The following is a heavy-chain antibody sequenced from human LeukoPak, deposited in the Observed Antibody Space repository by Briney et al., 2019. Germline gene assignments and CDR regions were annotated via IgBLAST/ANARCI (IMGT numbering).Heavy chain of an antibody. CDR2: IRYDGSNK. V-gene: IGHV3-30*02. J-gene: IGHJ6*03. D-gene: IGHD6-13*01. CDR1: GFTFSTYG. Sequence: PGGSLRLSCAASGFTFSTYGMHWVRQAPGKGLNWVAFIRYDGSNKYSADSVKGRFTISRDNSKNTLYLQMNSLRAEDTAVYYCAKGPASPWQQLVHFYYMDVWGKGTTVTVSS. CDR3: AKGPASPWQQLVHFYYMDV.